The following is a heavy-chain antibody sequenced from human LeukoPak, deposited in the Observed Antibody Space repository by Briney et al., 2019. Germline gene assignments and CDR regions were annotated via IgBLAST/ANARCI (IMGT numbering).Heavy chain of an antibody. CDR3: ARDSHYYYGSGSMYNWFDP. D-gene: IGHD3-10*01. Sequence: GASVKVSCEASGGTFSSYAISWVRQAPGQGLEWMGGIIPIFGTANYAQKFQGRVTITADKSTSTAYMELSSLRSEDTAVYYCARDSHYYYGSGSMYNWFDPWGQGTLVTVSS. CDR2: IIPIFGTA. J-gene: IGHJ5*02. CDR1: GGTFSSYA. V-gene: IGHV1-69*06.